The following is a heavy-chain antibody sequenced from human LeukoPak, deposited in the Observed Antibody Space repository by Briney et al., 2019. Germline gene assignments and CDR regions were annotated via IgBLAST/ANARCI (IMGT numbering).Heavy chain of an antibody. J-gene: IGHJ6*03. CDR1: GGSISSYY. Sequence: ASETLSLTCTVSGGSISSYYWSWIRQPPGKGLEWTGYIYYSGSTNYNPSLKSRVTISVDTSKNQFSLKLSSVTAADTAVYYCARVGRGYSYGPPPNYYYYYMDVWGKGTTVTVSS. CDR2: IYYSGST. D-gene: IGHD5-18*01. V-gene: IGHV4-59*01. CDR3: ARVGRGYSYGPPPNYYYYYMDV.